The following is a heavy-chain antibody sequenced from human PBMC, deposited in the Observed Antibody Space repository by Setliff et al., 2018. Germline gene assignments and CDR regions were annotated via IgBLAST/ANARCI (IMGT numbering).Heavy chain of an antibody. V-gene: IGHV1-69*10. J-gene: IGHJ6*03. CDR1: GGTFVNYA. Sequence: SVKVSCKSSGGTFVNYAFSWVRQAPGQGLEWMGGIIPVLGKRNYAQRVQGRVTIAADKYTNTVYMELKTLTSEDTAMYFCARSDPHITMSGDYYYYMDVWGTGTTVTSP. CDR2: IIPVLGKR. D-gene: IGHD1-20*01. CDR3: ARSDPHITMSGDYYYYMDV.